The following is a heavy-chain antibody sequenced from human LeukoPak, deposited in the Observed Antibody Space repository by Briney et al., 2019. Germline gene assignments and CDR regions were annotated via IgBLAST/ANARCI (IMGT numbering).Heavy chain of an antibody. J-gene: IGHJ6*03. CDR2: ISSNGGST. D-gene: IGHD5-18*01. Sequence: GGSLRLSCAASGFTFSSYAMHWVRQAPGKGLEYVSAISSNGGSTYYANSVKGRFTISRDNSKNTLYLQMGSLRAEDMAVYYCARDRTYTARSYYMDVWGKGTTVTISS. CDR3: ARDRTYTARSYYMDV. CDR1: GFTFSSYA. V-gene: IGHV3-64*01.